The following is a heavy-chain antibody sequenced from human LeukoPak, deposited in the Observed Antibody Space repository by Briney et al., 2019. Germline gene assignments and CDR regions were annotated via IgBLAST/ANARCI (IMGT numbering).Heavy chain of an antibody. CDR1: SISSSY. V-gene: IGHV3-48*03. CDR2: ISNSGSTI. CDR3: ARKTSGSYGYFDY. J-gene: IGHJ4*02. D-gene: IGHD1-26*01. Sequence: SISSSYWGWVRQAPGKGLEWVSYISNSGSTIYYADSVKGRFTISRDIAKSSLYLQMNSLRAEDTAVYYCARKTSGSYGYFDYWGQGTLVTVSS.